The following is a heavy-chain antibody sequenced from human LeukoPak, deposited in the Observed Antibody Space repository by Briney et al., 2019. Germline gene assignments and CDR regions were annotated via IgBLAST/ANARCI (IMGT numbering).Heavy chain of an antibody. D-gene: IGHD3-10*01. CDR1: GGSFSGYY. CDR3: ARGLRQTYSGAFDI. CDR2: INHSGST. Sequence: SETLSLTCAVYGGSFSGYYWSWIRQPPGKGLEWIGEINHSGSTNYNPSLKSRVTISVDTSKNQFSLKLSSVTAADTAVYYCARGLRQTYSGAFDIWGQGTMVTVSS. J-gene: IGHJ3*02. V-gene: IGHV4-34*01.